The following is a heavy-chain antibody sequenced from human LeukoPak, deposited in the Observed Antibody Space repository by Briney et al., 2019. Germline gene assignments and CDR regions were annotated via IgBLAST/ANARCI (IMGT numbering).Heavy chain of an antibody. V-gene: IGHV3-33*01. CDR1: GFTFSSYG. Sequence: SGGSLRLSCAASGFTFSSYGMHWVRQAPGKGLEWVAVIWYDGSNKYYAGSVKGRFTISRDNSQNTLYLQMNSLRAEDTAVYYCARGRGPPYDAFDIWGQGTMVTVSS. CDR3: ARGRGPPYDAFDI. CDR2: IWYDGSNK. J-gene: IGHJ3*02.